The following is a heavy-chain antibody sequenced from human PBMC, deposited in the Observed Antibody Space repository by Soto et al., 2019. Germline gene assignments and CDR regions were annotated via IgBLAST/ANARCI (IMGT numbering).Heavy chain of an antibody. V-gene: IGHV5-51*01. Sequence: PGESLKISCKGSGYSFTSYWIGWVRQMPGKGLEWMGIIYPGDSDTRYSPSFQGQVTISADKSISTAYLQWSSLKASDTAMYYCASRGSHYSGSYYDYYYGMDVWGQGTTVTVSS. J-gene: IGHJ6*02. CDR3: ASRGSHYSGSYYDYYYGMDV. CDR1: GYSFTSYW. D-gene: IGHD1-26*01. CDR2: IYPGDSDT.